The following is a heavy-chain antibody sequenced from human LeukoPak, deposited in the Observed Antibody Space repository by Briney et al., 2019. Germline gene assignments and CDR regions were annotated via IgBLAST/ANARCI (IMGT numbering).Heavy chain of an antibody. V-gene: IGHV3-23*01. CDR2: ISGSGGST. CDR1: GFTFSSYA. D-gene: IGHD3-9*01. J-gene: IGHJ5*02. CDR3: AKDKRYRGANWFDP. Sequence: PGGSLRLSCAASGFTFSSYAMSWVRQAPGKGLEWVSAISGSGGSTYYADSVKGRFTISRDNSKNTLYLQMNSLRAEDTAVYCCAKDKRYRGANWFDPWGQGTLVTVSS.